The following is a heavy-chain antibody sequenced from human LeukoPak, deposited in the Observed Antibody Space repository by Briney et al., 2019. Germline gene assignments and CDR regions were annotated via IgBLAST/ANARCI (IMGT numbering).Heavy chain of an antibody. CDR3: AREWVAAAGKGYYFDY. D-gene: IGHD6-13*01. V-gene: IGHV4-39*02. Sequence: SETLSLTCTVSGGSISSSSYYWGWIRQPPGKGPEWIGSIYYSGSTYYNPSLKSRVTISVDTSKNQFFLKLSSVTAADTAVYYCAREWVAAAGKGYYFDYWGQGTLVTVSS. J-gene: IGHJ4*02. CDR1: GGSISSSSYY. CDR2: IYYSGST.